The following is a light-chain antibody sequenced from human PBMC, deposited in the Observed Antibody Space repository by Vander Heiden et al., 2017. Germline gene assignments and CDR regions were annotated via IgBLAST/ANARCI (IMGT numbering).Light chain of an antibody. J-gene: IGKJ4*01. Sequence: DIQLTQCPSSLSASVGDRVPITCRATQSISSYLNWYQQKSVKAPKLQTYPASSLLLGVPSRSRCTQSGSDFTLTISILHPKDFATYYCLLGYSNAFTLGAGTKVEIK. CDR1: QSISSY. V-gene: IGKV1-39*01. CDR3: LLGYSNAFT. CDR2: PAS.